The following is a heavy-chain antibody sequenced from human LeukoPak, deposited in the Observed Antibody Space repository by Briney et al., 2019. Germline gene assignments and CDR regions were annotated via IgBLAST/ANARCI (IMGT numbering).Heavy chain of an antibody. D-gene: IGHD6-19*01. Sequence: SETLSLTCTVSGGSISSYYWSWIQQPPGKGLEWIGYIYYSGSTIYNPSLKSRVTISVDTSKNQFSLRLSSVTAADTAVYYCARGQWLVDYWGQGTLVTVSS. CDR2: IYYSGST. CDR3: ARGQWLVDY. CDR1: GGSISSYY. V-gene: IGHV4-59*01. J-gene: IGHJ4*02.